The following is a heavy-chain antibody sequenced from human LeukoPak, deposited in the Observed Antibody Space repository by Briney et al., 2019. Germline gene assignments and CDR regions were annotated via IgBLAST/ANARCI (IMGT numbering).Heavy chain of an antibody. D-gene: IGHD3-3*01. V-gene: IGHV3-23*01. CDR3: AKPYYDLWFDP. Sequence: PGGSLRLSCAASGFTFSSYAMNWVRQAPGKGREWVSAISGSGDTTYYADSVRGRFTISRDNSKNTLYLQMNSLRAEDTAVYYCAKPYYDLWFDPWGQGTLVTVSP. CDR1: GFTFSSYA. J-gene: IGHJ5*01. CDR2: ISGSGDTT.